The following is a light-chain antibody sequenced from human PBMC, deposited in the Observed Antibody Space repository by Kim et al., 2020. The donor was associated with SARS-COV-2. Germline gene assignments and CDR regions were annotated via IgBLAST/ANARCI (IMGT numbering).Light chain of an antibody. J-gene: IGKJ5*01. CDR1: QSVDSRY. Sequence: EIVLTQSPDTLSLSPGERATLSCRASQSVDSRYFAWYQQNPGQAPRLLLHHASSRATGIPDRFSGSGSETEFTLTISRLEPEDFAIYYCQHYGKTPPITFGEGTRLEIK. V-gene: IGKV3-20*01. CDR2: HAS. CDR3: QHYGKTPPIT.